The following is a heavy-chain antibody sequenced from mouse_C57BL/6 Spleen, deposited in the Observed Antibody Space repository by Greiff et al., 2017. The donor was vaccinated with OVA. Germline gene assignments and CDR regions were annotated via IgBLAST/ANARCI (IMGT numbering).Heavy chain of an antibody. Sequence: QVQLQQPGAELVRPGSSVKLSCKASGYTFTSYWMHWVKQRPIQGLEWIGNIDPSDSETHYNQKFKDKATLTVDKSSSTAYMQLSSLTSEDAAVYYCARNDYDGDGAWVAYWGQGTLVTVSA. J-gene: IGHJ3*01. V-gene: IGHV1-52*01. CDR2: IDPSDSET. CDR3: ARNDYDGDGAWVAY. CDR1: GYTFTSYW. D-gene: IGHD2-4*01.